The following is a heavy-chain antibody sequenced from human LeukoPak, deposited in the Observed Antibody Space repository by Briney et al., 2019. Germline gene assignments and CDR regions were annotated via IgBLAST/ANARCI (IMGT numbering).Heavy chain of an antibody. J-gene: IGHJ4*02. CDR1: GGSISSYY. CDR2: IYTSGST. V-gene: IGHV4-4*09. Sequence: KTSETLSLTCTVSGGSISSYYWSWIRQPPGKGLEWIGYIYTSGSTNYNPSLKSRVTISVDTSKNQFSLKLSSVTAADTAVYYCARHRGGSYHEPFDYWGQGTLVTVSS. CDR3: ARHRGGSYHEPFDY. D-gene: IGHD1-26*01.